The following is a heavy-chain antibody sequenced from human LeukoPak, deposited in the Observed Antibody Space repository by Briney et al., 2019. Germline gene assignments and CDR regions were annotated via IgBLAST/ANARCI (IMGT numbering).Heavy chain of an antibody. CDR3: ARAYSGSYWGRYYYYMDV. CDR1: GFTFSTYS. Sequence: PGGSLRLSCAASGFTFSTYSMNWVRQAPGKGLEWVSSICGSSRSKYYADSVKGRFTISRDNAKNSLYLQMNSLRAEDTAVYYCARAYSGSYWGRYYYYMDVWGKGTTVTVSS. J-gene: IGHJ6*03. D-gene: IGHD1-26*01. V-gene: IGHV3-21*04. CDR2: ICGSSRSK.